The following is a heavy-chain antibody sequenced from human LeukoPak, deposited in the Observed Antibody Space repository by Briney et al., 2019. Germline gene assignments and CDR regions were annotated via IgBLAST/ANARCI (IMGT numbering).Heavy chain of an antibody. Sequence: GGSLRPSCAASGFTFSSYSMNWVRQAPGKGLEWVSSISSSSIYIYYADSVKGRFTISRDNAKNSLYLQMNSLRAEDTAVYYCARDRSLGYCSSTSCYEGPPSDYYYSMDVWGKGTTVTVSS. CDR3: ARDRSLGYCSSTSCYEGPPSDYYYSMDV. CDR1: GFTFSSYS. CDR2: ISSSSIYI. V-gene: IGHV3-21*01. D-gene: IGHD2-2*01. J-gene: IGHJ6*04.